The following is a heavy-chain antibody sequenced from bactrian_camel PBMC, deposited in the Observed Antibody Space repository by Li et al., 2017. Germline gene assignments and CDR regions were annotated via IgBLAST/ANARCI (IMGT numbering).Heavy chain of an antibody. D-gene: IGHD6*01. V-gene: IGHV3S53*01. J-gene: IGHJ4*01. CDR2: IHKDGTT. Sequence: HVQLVESGGGAVQAGGSLRLSCVASGDGLDHNCMGWFRQAPGKEREGVASIHKDGTTTYEDPVKGRFTISRDNTKNTLYLKLNSLRTEDTAMYYCAVDTTTYAPVFGQGTQVTVS. CDR1: GDGLDHNC.